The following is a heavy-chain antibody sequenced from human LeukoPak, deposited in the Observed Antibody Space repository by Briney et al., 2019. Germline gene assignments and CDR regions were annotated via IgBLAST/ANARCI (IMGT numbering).Heavy chain of an antibody. J-gene: IGHJ6*02. CDR1: GNTFTGYY. CDR2: INPKSGGT. V-gene: IGHV1-2*02. CDR3: ARSGYYYGLDV. Sequence: ASVKVSCKASGNTFTGYYVHWVRQAPGQGLEWMGWINPKSGGTNYAQRFQGRVTMTGDTSIITVYMEVSRLRSDDTAVYYCARSGYYYGLDVWGQGTTVTLSS. D-gene: IGHD3-22*01.